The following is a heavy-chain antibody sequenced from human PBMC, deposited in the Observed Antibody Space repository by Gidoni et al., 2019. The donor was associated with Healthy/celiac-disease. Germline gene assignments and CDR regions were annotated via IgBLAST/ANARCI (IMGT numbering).Heavy chain of an antibody. CDR1: GGSISSSSYY. CDR3: ARLTPVRSLRHQFDY. Sequence: QLQLQESGPGLVKPSETLSLTCTVSGGSISSSSYYWGWIRQPPGKGLEWIGSIYYSGSTYYNPSLKSRVTISVDTSKNQFSLKLSSVTAADTAVYYCARLTPVRSLRHQFDYWGQGTLVTVSS. V-gene: IGHV4-39*01. J-gene: IGHJ4*02. CDR2: IYYSGST. D-gene: IGHD1-20*01.